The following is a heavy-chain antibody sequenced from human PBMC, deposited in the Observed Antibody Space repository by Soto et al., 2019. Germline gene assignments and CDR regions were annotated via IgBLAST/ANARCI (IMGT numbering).Heavy chain of an antibody. D-gene: IGHD4-17*01. CDR3: ARLPTVTTPLCY. CDR2: IIPILGIA. CDR1: GGTFSSYT. V-gene: IGHV1-69*02. Sequence: QVQLVQSGAEVKKPGSSVKVSCKASGGTFSSYTISWVRQAPGQGLEWMGRIIPILGIANYAQKFQGRVTITADKSTSTAYMELSSLRSEDTAVYYCARLPTVTTPLCYWGQGTLVTVSS. J-gene: IGHJ4*02.